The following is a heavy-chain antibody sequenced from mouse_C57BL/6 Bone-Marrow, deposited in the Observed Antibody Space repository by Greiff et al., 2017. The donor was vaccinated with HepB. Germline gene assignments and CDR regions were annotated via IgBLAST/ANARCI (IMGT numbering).Heavy chain of an antibody. D-gene: IGHD1-1*01. V-gene: IGHV1-69*01. CDR2: IDPSDSYT. J-gene: IGHJ3*01. CDR1: GYTFTSYW. CDR3: ARDYYGSSYGAWFAY. Sequence: VQLQQPGAELVMPGASVKLSCKASGYTFTSYWMHWVKQRPGQGLEWIGEIDPSDSYTNYNQKFKGKSTLTVDKSSSTAYMQLSSLTSEDSAVYYCARDYYGSSYGAWFAYWGQGTLVTVSA.